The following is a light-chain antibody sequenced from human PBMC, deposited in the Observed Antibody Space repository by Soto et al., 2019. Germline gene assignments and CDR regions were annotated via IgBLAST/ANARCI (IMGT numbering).Light chain of an antibody. V-gene: IGLV1-44*01. CDR3: GAWDDTLNGYV. CDR2: RNN. Sequence: QSALTQPPSASGTPGQRVTISCSGSSSNIGSENVNWYQQLPGTAPKLLIYRNNQRPSGVPDQFSGSKSGTSASLAISGLQSEDEADYYCGAWDDTLNGYVFGLGTKLTVL. J-gene: IGLJ1*01. CDR1: SSNIGSEN.